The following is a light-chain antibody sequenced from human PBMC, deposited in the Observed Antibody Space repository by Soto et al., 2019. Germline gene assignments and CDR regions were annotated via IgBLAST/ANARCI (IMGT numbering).Light chain of an antibody. CDR2: GAS. V-gene: IGKV3-20*01. CDR3: QQYGSSPLT. CDR1: QSVSSSY. Sequence: EIVLTQSPGPLSLSPGERATLSCRASQSVSSSYLAWYQQKPGQAPRLLIYGASSRATGIPDRFSGSGSGTDFALTISSLEPEDFAVYYCQQYGSSPLTFGVGTKVEIK. J-gene: IGKJ4*01.